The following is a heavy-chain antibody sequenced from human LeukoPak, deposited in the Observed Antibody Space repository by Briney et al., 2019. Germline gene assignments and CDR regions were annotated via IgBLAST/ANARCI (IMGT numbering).Heavy chain of an antibody. D-gene: IGHD1-26*01. CDR2: IYTSGSS. J-gene: IGHJ6*03. Sequence: SQTLSLTCTVSGASIISDNYYWTWIRQPAGKGLEWIGRIYTSGSSTYNPSLKRRGTISVDTSKNQFSLRLSSVTAADTAVYYCARTRVGPYGSQTYYYYYMDVWGKGTTVTISS. V-gene: IGHV4-61*02. CDR1: GASIISDNYY. CDR3: ARTRVGPYGSQTYYYYYMDV.